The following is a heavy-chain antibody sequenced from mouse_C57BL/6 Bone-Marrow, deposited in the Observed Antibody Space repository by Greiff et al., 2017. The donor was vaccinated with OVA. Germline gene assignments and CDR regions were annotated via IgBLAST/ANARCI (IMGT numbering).Heavy chain of an antibody. D-gene: IGHD2-1*01. CDR1: GYSITSGYD. V-gene: IGHV3-1*01. J-gene: IGHJ3*01. CDR2: ISYSGST. Sequence: VQLQQSGPGMVKPSQSLSLTCTVTGYSITSGYDWHWIRHFPGNKLEWMGYISYSGSTNYNPSLKSRISITHDTSKNHFFLKLNSVTTEDTATYYCARDLYYGNYAAWFAYWGQGTLVTVSA. CDR3: ARDLYYGNYAAWFAY.